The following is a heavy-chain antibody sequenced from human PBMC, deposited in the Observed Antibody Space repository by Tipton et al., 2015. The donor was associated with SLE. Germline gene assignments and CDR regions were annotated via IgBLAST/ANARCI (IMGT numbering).Heavy chain of an antibody. V-gene: IGHV4-38-2*02. J-gene: IGHJ4*02. CDR3: ARREAVAGAFDY. D-gene: IGHD6-19*01. CDR1: GYSISSGYY. CDR2: INHSGST. Sequence: TLSLTCTVSGYSISSGYYWGWIRQPPGKGLEWIGEINHSGSTNYNPSLKSRVTISVDTSKNQFSLKLSSVTAADTAVYYCARREAVAGAFDYWGQGTLVTVSS.